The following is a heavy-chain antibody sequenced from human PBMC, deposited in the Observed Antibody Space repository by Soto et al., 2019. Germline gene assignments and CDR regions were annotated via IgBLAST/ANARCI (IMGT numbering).Heavy chain of an antibody. V-gene: IGHV4-4*07. CDR3: ARDRYYDIWSGMDV. CDR2: IYTSGST. D-gene: IGHD3-3*01. Sequence: PSETLSLTCTVSGGSISSYYLSWIRQPAGKGLEWIGRIYTSGSTNYNPSLKSRVTMSVDTSKNQFSLKLSSVTAADTAVYYCARDRYYDIWSGMDVWGQGTTVTVSS. CDR1: GGSISSYY. J-gene: IGHJ6*02.